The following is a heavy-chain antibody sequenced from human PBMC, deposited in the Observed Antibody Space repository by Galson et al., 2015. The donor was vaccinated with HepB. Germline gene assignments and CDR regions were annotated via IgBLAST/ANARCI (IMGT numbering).Heavy chain of an antibody. D-gene: IGHD5-12*01. CDR3: ARDVVTTIAKFAFDP. V-gene: IGHV6-1*01. J-gene: IGHJ5*02. Sequence: CAISGDSVSSNSAAWNWIRQSPSRGLEWLGRTYYRSKWYSDYAVSVKSRMTINPDTSKNRFSLQLNSVTPEDTAVYYCARDVVTTIAKFAFDPWGQGTLVTVSS. CDR2: TYYRSKWYS. CDR1: GDSVSSNSAA.